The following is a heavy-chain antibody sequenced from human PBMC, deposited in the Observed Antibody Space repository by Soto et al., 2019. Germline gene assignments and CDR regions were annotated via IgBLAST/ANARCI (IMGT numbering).Heavy chain of an antibody. D-gene: IGHD2-8*01. CDR3: SRGVLA. Sequence: QVQLKESGSKRVRPSQTLSLTCSVSGASVSSVGYSWSWTRQPPGKGLEWIGFISTFGTPDYKPLLKSRVTIAVDRSKNHISLELSSVTAAVTAVYYCSRGVLAWGAGTLVTVSS. CDR2: ISTFGTP. J-gene: IGHJ5*02. CDR1: GASVSSVGYS. V-gene: IGHV4-30-2*01.